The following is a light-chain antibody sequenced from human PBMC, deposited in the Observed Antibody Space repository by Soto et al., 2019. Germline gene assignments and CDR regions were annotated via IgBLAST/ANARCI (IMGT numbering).Light chain of an antibody. V-gene: IGKV3-20*01. J-gene: IGKJ1*01. CDR1: QTVSNSY. Sequence: EIVLTQSPGNLSLSPGERATLSCRASQTVSNSYVAWYQQKPGQAPRLLIYGASSRASGIPDRFSGSGSGTDFTLTISRLEPEDFALYYCQQYGSSPWTFGQGTKVEIK. CDR2: GAS. CDR3: QQYGSSPWT.